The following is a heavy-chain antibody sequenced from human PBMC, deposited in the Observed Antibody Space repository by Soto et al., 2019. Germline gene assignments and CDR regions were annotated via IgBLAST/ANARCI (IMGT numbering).Heavy chain of an antibody. D-gene: IGHD3-10*01. Sequence: GGSLRLSCAASGFTFSSYGMHWVRQAPGKGLEWVAVIWYDGSNKYYADSVKGRFTISRDNSKNTLYLQMNSLRAEDTAVYYCARDEPYGSGNDYWGQGTLVTVSS. J-gene: IGHJ4*02. CDR3: ARDEPYGSGNDY. CDR2: IWYDGSNK. CDR1: GFTFSSYG. V-gene: IGHV3-33*01.